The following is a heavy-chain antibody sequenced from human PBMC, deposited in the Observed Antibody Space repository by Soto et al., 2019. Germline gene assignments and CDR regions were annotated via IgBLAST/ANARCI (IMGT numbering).Heavy chain of an antibody. CDR2: IIPIFGTA. CDR3: ARERLAARPDYYYGMDV. CDR1: GGTFSSYA. V-gene: IGHV1-69*12. Sequence: QVQLVQSGAEVKKPGSSVKVSCKASGGTFSSYAISWVRQAPGQGLEWMGGIIPIFGTANYAQKFQGRVTITADESTSTAYMEPSSLRSEDTAVYYCARERLAARPDYYYGMDVWGQGTTVTVSS. J-gene: IGHJ6*02. D-gene: IGHD6-6*01.